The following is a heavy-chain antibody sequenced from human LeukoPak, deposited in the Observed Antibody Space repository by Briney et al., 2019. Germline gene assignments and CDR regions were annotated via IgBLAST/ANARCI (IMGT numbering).Heavy chain of an antibody. CDR2: ISSSSSYI. CDR1: GFTFSSYS. Sequence: GGSLRPSCAASGFTFSSYSMNWVRQAPGKGLEWVSSISSSSSYIYYADSVKGRFTISRDNAKNSLYLQMNSLRAEDTAVYYCARDSGIAAAGKGFDYWGQGTLVTVSS. D-gene: IGHD6-13*01. J-gene: IGHJ4*02. V-gene: IGHV3-21*01. CDR3: ARDSGIAAAGKGFDY.